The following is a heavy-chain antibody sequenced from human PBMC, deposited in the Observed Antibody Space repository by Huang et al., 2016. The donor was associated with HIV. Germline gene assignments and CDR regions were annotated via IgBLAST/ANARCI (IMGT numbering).Heavy chain of an antibody. J-gene: IGHJ3*02. V-gene: IGHV3-30*02. Sequence: QVQLVESGGGVVQPGGSLRFSCAASGFTFSSYGMHWVRQAAGKGREWVAFIRDDGSNKYYADAVRGRFTISRDNSKNTLYLQMNSLRAEDTAVYYCAKGSMANAFDIWGQGTMVTVSS. CDR3: AKGSMANAFDI. CDR1: GFTFSSYG. CDR2: IRDDGSNK. D-gene: IGHD3-10*01.